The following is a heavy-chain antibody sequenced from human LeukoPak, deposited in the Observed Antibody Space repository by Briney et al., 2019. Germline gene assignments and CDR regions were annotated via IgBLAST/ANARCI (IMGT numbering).Heavy chain of an antibody. V-gene: IGHV3-66*01. CDR3: ARDQEGDAYFDY. D-gene: IGHD3-16*01. Sequence: PGGSLRLSCAASEFSVGSNYMTWVRQAPGKGLEWVSLIYSGGSTYYADSVKGRFTISRDNSKNTLCLQMNSLRAEDTAVYYCARDQEGDAYFDYWGQGTLVTVSS. CDR1: EFSVGSNY. CDR2: IYSGGST. J-gene: IGHJ4*02.